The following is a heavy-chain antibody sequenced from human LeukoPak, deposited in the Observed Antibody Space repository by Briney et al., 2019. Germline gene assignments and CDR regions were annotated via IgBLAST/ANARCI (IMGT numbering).Heavy chain of an antibody. V-gene: IGHV3-21*01. Sequence: PGGSLRLSCAASGFTFSSYSMNWVRQAPGKGLEWVSSISSSSSYIYYADSVKGRFTISRDNAKNSLYLQMNSLRAEDTAVYYCARGPVAYDILTGYYDYYFDYWGQGTLVTVSS. CDR1: GFTFSSYS. D-gene: IGHD3-9*01. CDR3: ARGPVAYDILTGYYDYYFDY. CDR2: ISSSSSYI. J-gene: IGHJ4*02.